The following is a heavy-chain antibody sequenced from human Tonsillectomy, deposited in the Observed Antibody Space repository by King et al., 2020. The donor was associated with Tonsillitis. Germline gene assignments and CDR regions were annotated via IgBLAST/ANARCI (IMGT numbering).Heavy chain of an antibody. CDR3: ARIALSGSESDY. V-gene: IGHV1-8*02. Sequence: QLGQSGAKVKKPGASVKVSCEGSGYTFTSHDINWVRQATGQGREGMGWMNTDRGHRGYAQKVQGRGTMTSNTSISTVYMMLNNLTPEDTAVYYCARIALSGSESDYWGQGTLFTVSS. J-gene: IGHJ4*02. CDR2: MNTDRGHR. CDR1: GYTFTSHD. D-gene: IGHD2-21*01.